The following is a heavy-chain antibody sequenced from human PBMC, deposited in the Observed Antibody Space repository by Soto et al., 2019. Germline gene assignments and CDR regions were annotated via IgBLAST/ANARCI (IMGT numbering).Heavy chain of an antibody. CDR3: ARGRRELVVAGKGRYYYYMDV. CDR2: MNPNSGNT. CDR1: GYTFTSYD. V-gene: IGHV1-8*01. J-gene: IGHJ6*03. D-gene: IGHD6-19*01. Sequence: ASVKVSCKASGYTFTSYDINWVRQATGQGLEWMGWMNPNSGNTGYAQKFQGRVTMTRNTSISTAYMELSSLRSEDTAVYYCARGRRELVVAGKGRYYYYMDVSGKATTVTVSS.